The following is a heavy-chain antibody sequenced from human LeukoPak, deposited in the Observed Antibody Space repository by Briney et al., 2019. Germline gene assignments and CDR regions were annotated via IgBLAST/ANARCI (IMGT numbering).Heavy chain of an antibody. CDR1: AFTFSTYA. Sequence: GGSLRLSCAASAFTFSTYAMHWGRQGPGKGLDWVSVIFYDGSNKYYADSVKGRFTISRDNSKNTLYLQMSSLSAEDTAVYYCARTTTPHYYGSGSYALGYWGQGTLVTV. J-gene: IGHJ4*02. CDR3: ARTTTPHYYGSGSYALGY. CDR2: IFYDGSNK. D-gene: IGHD3-10*01. V-gene: IGHV3-30-3*01.